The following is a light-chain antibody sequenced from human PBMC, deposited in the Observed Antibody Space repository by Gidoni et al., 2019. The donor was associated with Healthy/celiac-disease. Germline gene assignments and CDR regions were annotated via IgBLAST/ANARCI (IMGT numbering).Light chain of an antibody. CDR1: SSNIGSNY. CDR2: RNN. Sequence: QSVLTQPPSASVTPGQRVTISCSGSSSNIGSNYVYCYQQLPGTAPNLLIYRNNQRPSGGPDRFSGSKSGTSASLAISGLRSEDEAEYYCAAWDDSLSGVVFGGGTKLTVL. J-gene: IGLJ2*01. CDR3: AAWDDSLSGVV. V-gene: IGLV1-47*01.